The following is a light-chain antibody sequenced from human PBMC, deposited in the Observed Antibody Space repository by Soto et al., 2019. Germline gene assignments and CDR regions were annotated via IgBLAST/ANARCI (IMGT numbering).Light chain of an antibody. CDR2: SNN. J-gene: IGLJ1*01. CDR1: SSNIGDYN. Sequence: QSVLTQPPSASGTPGQRVTISCSGSSSNIGDYNVNWYQQLPGTAPKLLIYSNNQRASGVPDRISGSKSGTSASLAIRGLQXEDEADYYCLVWDDRLDAFVFGSGTKVTVL. V-gene: IGLV1-44*01. CDR3: LVWDDRLDAFV.